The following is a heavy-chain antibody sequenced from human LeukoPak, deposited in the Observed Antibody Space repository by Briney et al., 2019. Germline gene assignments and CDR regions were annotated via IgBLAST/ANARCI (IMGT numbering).Heavy chain of an antibody. CDR1: GGTFSSYA. J-gene: IGHJ4*02. CDR2: IIPIFGTA. D-gene: IGHD4-17*01. CDR3: ARVLMVTTRKFDY. V-gene: IGHV1-69*13. Sequence: SVKVSCKASGGTFSSYAISWVRQAPGQGLEWMGGIIPIFGTANYAQKFQGRVTITADESTSTAYMELSSLRSEDTAVYYCARVLMVTTRKFDYWGQGTLVTVSS.